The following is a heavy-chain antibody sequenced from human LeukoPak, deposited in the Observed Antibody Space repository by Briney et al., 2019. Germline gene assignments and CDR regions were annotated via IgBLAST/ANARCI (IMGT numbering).Heavy chain of an antibody. D-gene: IGHD3-10*01. CDR1: GVSISSYY. V-gene: IGHV4-59*08. J-gene: IGHJ6*02. CDR2: IYYSGST. Sequence: SETLSLTCTVSGVSISSYYWSWIRQPPGKGLEWIGYIYYSGSTNYNPSLKSRVTISVDTSKNQFSLKLSSVTAADTAVYYCARHYRGSGSIYGMGVWGQGTTVTVSS. CDR3: ARHYRGSGSIYGMGV.